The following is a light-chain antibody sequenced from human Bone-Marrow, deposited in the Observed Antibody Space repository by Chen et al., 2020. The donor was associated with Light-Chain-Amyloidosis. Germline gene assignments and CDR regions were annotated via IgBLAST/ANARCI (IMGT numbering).Light chain of an antibody. Sequence: EVVLSQSPATLSLSPGEIATLSCRASQSVGAYLAWYQHKPGLAPRLLIYDATDRATGIPARFSGSGSGTDFTLTISSLEPEDFATYFCQQRSSWPPTFGLGTKLEIK. J-gene: IGKJ2*01. CDR3: QQRSSWPPT. CDR1: QSVGAY. V-gene: IGKV3-11*01. CDR2: DAT.